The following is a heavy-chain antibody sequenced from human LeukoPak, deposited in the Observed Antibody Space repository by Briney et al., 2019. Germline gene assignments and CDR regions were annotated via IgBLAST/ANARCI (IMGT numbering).Heavy chain of an antibody. CDR2: IGSSGTTI. CDR3: AKDRGYNSVDY. Sequence: GGSLRLSCAASGFTFSSYEMNWVRQAPGKGLEWVSYIGSSGTTIYYADSVKGRFTISRDNAKNSLYLQMNSLRAEDTAVYYCAKDRGYNSVDYWGQGTLVTVSS. J-gene: IGHJ4*02. V-gene: IGHV3-48*03. CDR1: GFTFSSYE. D-gene: IGHD5-24*01.